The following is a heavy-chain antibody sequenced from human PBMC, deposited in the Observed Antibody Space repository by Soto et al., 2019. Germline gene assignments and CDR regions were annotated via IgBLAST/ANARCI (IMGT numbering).Heavy chain of an antibody. CDR1: GGSISSSNW. D-gene: IGHD6-6*01. CDR3: ARGDSSSSSAFDY. CDR2: IYHSGST. V-gene: IGHV4-4*02. Sequence: SETLSLTCAVSGGSISSSNWWSWVRQPPGKGLEWIGEIYHSGSTNYNPSLKSRVTISVDKSKNQFSLKLSSVTAADTAVYYCARGDSSSSSAFDYWGQGTLVTVSS. J-gene: IGHJ4*02.